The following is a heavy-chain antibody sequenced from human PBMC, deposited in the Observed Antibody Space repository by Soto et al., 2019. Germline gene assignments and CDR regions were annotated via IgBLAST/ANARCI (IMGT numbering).Heavy chain of an antibody. CDR3: AKTYCGGDCYSPPFDY. V-gene: IGHV3-23*01. D-gene: IGHD2-21*02. Sequence: PGGSLRLSCAASGFTFSSYAMSWVRQAPGKGLEWVSAISGSGGSTYYADSVKGRFTISRDNSKNTLYLQMNSLRAEDTAVYYCAKTYCGGDCYSPPFDYWGQGTLVTVSS. CDR2: ISGSGGST. CDR1: GFTFSSYA. J-gene: IGHJ4*02.